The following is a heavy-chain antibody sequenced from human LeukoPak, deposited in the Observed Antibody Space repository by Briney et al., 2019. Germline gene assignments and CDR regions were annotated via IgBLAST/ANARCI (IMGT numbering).Heavy chain of an antibody. CDR1: GYTFTYYG. Sequence: ASVKVSCKASGYTFTYYGVSWVRQAPGQGLEWMGWISGSNVNTNYEQKVQGRVTMTTDTSTSTAYMELRSPRSDDTAVYYCARAGATLTRLFDFWGQGTLVTVSS. CDR2: ISGSNVNT. V-gene: IGHV1-18*01. D-gene: IGHD4-11*01. CDR3: ARAGATLTRLFDF. J-gene: IGHJ4*02.